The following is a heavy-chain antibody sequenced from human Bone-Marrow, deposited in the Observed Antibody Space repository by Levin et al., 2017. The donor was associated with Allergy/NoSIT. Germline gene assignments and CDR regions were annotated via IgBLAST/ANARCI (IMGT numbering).Heavy chain of an antibody. V-gene: IGHV3-23*01. Sequence: QPGGSLRLSCAASGFTFSSYAMSWVRQAPGKGLEWVTAISGDGGRTYYADSVRGRFIISRDNSKSTVNLQMNSLRAEDTALYYCAKDLNAVATSPFDYWGQGSLVTVSS. D-gene: IGHD5-12*01. CDR3: AKDLNAVATSPFDY. CDR2: ISGDGGRT. CDR1: GFTFSSYA. J-gene: IGHJ4*02.